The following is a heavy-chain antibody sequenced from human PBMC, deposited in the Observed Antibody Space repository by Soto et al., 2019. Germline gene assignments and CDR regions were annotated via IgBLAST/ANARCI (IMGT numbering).Heavy chain of an antibody. Sequence: QVQLVESGGGLVKPGGSLRLSCAASGFSFSDYYMSWIRQAPGKGLEWISYISNSGRTIYYADSLKGRFTISRDNAKNSLYLQMNSLRVDDTAMYYCARLPYPWGWFDPWGQGTLVTVPS. CDR2: ISNSGRTI. D-gene: IGHD3-16*01. V-gene: IGHV3-11*01. CDR1: GFSFSDYY. CDR3: ARLPYPWGWFDP. J-gene: IGHJ5*02.